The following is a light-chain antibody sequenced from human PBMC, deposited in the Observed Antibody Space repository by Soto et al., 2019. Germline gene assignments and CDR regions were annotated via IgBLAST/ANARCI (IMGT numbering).Light chain of an antibody. V-gene: IGKV3-15*01. CDR1: QTVSNN. Sequence: EIVMTQSPATLSVSPGEKATLSCRASQTVSNNLAWYQQKPGQAPRLLIYFASTRATGIPARFSGSGSGTKFTLTISSLQSEDFAVYYCQQYNQWPLTFGGGTKAETK. CDR3: QQYNQWPLT. CDR2: FAS. J-gene: IGKJ4*01.